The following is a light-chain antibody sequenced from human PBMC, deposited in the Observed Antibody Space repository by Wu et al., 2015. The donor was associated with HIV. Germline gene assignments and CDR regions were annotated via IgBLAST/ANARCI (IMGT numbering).Light chain of an antibody. J-gene: IGKJ1*01. V-gene: IGKV1-5*03. CDR1: QNINDW. Sequence: MRLTQSPSTLSASVGDRVSITCRASQNINDWLAWYQQKPGKAPKLLIYKASNLESGVPSRFSGSASGTEFTLTISSLQPEDVATYYCQKYNTAPWTFGQGTKVEMK. CDR3: QKYNTAPWT. CDR2: KAS.